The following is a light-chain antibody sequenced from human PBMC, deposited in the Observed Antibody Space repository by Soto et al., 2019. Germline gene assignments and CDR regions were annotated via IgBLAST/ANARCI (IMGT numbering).Light chain of an antibody. V-gene: IGLV4-69*01. CDR2: LNSDGSH. CDR3: QTWGPGFQV. Sequence: QPVLTQSPSASASLGASVKLTGTLSRGHSSYAIAWHQQQPEKGPRYLMKLNSDGSHYKGDGIPDRFSGSSSGAERYLTISSLQSEDEADYYCQTWGPGFQVFGGGTKLTVL. CDR1: RGHSSYA. J-gene: IGLJ3*02.